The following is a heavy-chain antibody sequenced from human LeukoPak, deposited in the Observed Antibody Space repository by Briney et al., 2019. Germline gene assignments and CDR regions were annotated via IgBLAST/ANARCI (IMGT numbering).Heavy chain of an antibody. Sequence: SETLSLTCTVSGGSISSYYWSWIRQPPGKGLEWIGYIYYSGSTNYNPSLKSRVTVSVDTSKNQFSLKLSSVTAADTAVYYCARQDYGYYYYYGMDVWGQGTTVTVS. CDR1: GGSISSYY. D-gene: IGHD4-17*01. CDR3: ARQDYGYYYYYGMDV. V-gene: IGHV4-59*08. J-gene: IGHJ6*02. CDR2: IYYSGST.